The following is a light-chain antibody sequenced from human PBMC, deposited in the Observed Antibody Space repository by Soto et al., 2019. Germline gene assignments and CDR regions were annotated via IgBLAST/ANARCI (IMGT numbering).Light chain of an antibody. J-gene: IGKJ1*01. CDR1: QSVSSNY. V-gene: IGKV3-20*01. CDR3: QQYGVSPQT. CDR2: GAS. Sequence: EIVLTQSPGTLSLSPGERATLSCGASQSVSSNYLAWYQHKPGQAPRLLIYGASSRATGIPDRFNGSGSGTDFTLTISRLEPEDFAVFYCQQYGVSPQTFGQGTKVEIK.